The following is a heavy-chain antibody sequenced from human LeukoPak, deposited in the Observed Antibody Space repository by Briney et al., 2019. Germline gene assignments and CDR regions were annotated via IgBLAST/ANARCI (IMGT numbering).Heavy chain of an antibody. J-gene: IGHJ4*02. Sequence: SVKVSCKASGYTFTSYGISWVRQAPGQGLEWMGGVIPIFGTANYAQKFQGRVTITADESTSTAYMELSSLRSEDTAVYYCARVRNYYDSSGESTYFDYWGQGTLVTVSS. D-gene: IGHD3-22*01. CDR2: VIPIFGTA. CDR3: ARVRNYYDSSGESTYFDY. CDR1: GYTFTSYG. V-gene: IGHV1-69*13.